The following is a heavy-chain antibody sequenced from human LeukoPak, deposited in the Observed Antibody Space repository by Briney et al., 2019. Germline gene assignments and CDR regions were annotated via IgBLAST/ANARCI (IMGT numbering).Heavy chain of an antibody. CDR3: ARDPDYGDPGPFWDY. J-gene: IGHJ4*02. Sequence: GGSLRLSCAAPGFTFSSYSMNWVRQAPGKGLEWVSYISRSSSYTYYADSVKGRFTISRDDAKNSLYLQMNSLRAEDTAVYYCARDPDYGDPGPFWDYWGQGTLVTVSS. CDR2: ISRSSSYT. D-gene: IGHD4-17*01. V-gene: IGHV3-21*05. CDR1: GFTFSSYS.